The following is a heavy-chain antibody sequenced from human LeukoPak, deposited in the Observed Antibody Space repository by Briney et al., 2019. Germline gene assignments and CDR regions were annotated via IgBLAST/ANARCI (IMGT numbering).Heavy chain of an antibody. V-gene: IGHV7-4-1*02. D-gene: IGHD4-23*01. CDR2: INTNTGNP. CDR1: GYTFTSYA. CDR3: ARDLVRYGGNSKAVDDY. Sequence: AASVKVSCKASGYTFTSYAMNWVRQAPGQGLEWMGWINTNTGNPTYAQGFTGRFVFSLDTSVSTAYLQISSLKAEDTAVYYCARDLVRYGGNSKAVDDYWGQGTLVTVSS. J-gene: IGHJ4*02.